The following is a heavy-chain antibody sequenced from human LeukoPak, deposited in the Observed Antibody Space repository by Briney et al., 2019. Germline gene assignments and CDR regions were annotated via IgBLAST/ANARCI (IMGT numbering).Heavy chain of an antibody. V-gene: IGHV3-7*01. CDR3: AGGSTLDRGLVYY. CDR1: GFTFSSYW. CDR2: IKQDGSEK. D-gene: IGHD3-10*01. Sequence: GGSLRLSCAASGFTFSSYWMSWVRQAPGKGLEWVANIKQDGSEKYYVDSVKGQFTISRDNAKNTLFLQMNSLRAEDTAVYYCAGGSTLDRGLVYYWGQGTLVTVSS. J-gene: IGHJ4*02.